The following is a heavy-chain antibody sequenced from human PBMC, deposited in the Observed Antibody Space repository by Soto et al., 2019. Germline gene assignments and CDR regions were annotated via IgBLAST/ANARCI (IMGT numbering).Heavy chain of an antibody. CDR3: ALIAVAGPYFDY. J-gene: IGHJ4*02. Sequence: PXGSLKISCKGCGYSLTSYWISWVRQMPGKGLEWMGRIDPSDSYTNYSPSFQGHVTISADKSISTAYLQWSSLKASDTAMYYCALIAVAGPYFDYWGQGTLVTGSS. CDR1: GYSLTSYW. CDR2: IDPSDSYT. D-gene: IGHD6-19*01. V-gene: IGHV5-10-1*01.